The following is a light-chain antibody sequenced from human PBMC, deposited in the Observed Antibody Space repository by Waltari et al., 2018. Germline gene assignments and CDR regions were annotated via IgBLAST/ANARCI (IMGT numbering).Light chain of an antibody. V-gene: IGLV2-11*01. CDR1: SSDVGGYNY. CDR3: CSYAGSALRV. Sequence: QSALTQPRSVSGSPGPSVTISCTGTSSDVGGYNYVPWYQQHPGKAPQLMIYDVNRRPSGVPDRFSGSKSGNTASLTISGLQAEDEADYYCCSYAGSALRVFGGGTKLTVL. J-gene: IGLJ3*02. CDR2: DVN.